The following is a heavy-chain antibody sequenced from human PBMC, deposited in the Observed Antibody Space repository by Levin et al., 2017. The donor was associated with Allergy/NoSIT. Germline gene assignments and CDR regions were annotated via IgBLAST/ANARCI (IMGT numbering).Heavy chain of an antibody. CDR2: IYYSGST. V-gene: IGHV4-39*01. CDR1: GGSISSSSYY. CDR3: ARRGYDYVWER. J-gene: IGHJ4*02. Sequence: SCTVSGGSISSSSYYWGWIRQPPGKGLEWIGSIYYSGSTYYNPSLKSRVTISVDTSKNQFSLKLSSVTAADTAVYYCARRGYDYVWERWGQGTLVTVSS. D-gene: IGHD3-16*01.